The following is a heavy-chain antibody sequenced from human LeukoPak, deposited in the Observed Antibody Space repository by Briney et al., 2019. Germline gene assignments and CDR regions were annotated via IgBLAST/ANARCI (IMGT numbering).Heavy chain of an antibody. V-gene: IGHV4-34*01. CDR1: GGSFTGYN. Sequence: SETLSLTCAVSGGSFTGYNWSWSRHPPRKGLEWIGEINHSGSTNYNPALKSRVTISVDTSKNQFSLMLSSVTAADTAVYYCARVGPYGAYYYYYYMDVWGKGTTVTVSS. CDR2: INHSGST. J-gene: IGHJ6*03. CDR3: ARVGPYGAYYYYYYMDV. D-gene: IGHD4-17*01.